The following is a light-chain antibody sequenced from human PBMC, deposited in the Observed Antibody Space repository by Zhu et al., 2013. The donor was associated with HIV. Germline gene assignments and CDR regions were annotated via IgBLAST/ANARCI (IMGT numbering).Light chain of an antibody. CDR1: QSVSSRN. V-gene: IGKV3-20*01. Sequence: EIVLTQSPGTLSLSAGERATLSCRASQSVSSRNIAWYQLTPGQAPRLLIYDSSKRATGIPDRLRGSGSGTDFTLTITRLEPEDFAVYYCQQYGGSPRTFGQGTNLEIK. CDR3: QQYGGSPRT. CDR2: DSS. J-gene: IGKJ2*02.